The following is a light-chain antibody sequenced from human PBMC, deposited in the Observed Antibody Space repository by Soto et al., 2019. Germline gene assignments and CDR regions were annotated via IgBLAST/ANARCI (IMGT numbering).Light chain of an antibody. CDR2: VAS. CDR3: QRTFSPPYT. CDR1: QSISNS. Sequence: DIQMTQSLSSLSASVGDTVTITCRASQSISNSLSWYQQKPGKAPKFLIYVASTLQREVPSRFSGSGCGTDITLTISTLQPEDVPTYYCQRTFSPPYTFGQGTKMEIK. J-gene: IGKJ2*01. V-gene: IGKV1-39*01.